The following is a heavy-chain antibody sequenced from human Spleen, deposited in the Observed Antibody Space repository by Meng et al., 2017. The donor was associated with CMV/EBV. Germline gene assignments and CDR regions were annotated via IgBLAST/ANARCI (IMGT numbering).Heavy chain of an antibody. CDR2: TSYDGTKQ. Sequence: LRLSCAASGLPFRNYAIHWVRQAPGKGLEWVALTSYDGTKQYYADSVKGRFTISRDNSRNTLYLQMNSLRAEDTAVYYCAKDPELAYWGQGTLVTVSS. CDR1: GLPFRNYA. CDR3: AKDPELAY. D-gene: IGHD3-10*01. V-gene: IGHV3-30*04. J-gene: IGHJ4*02.